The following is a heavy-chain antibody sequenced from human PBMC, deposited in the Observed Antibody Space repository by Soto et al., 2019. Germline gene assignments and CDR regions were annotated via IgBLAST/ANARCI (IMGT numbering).Heavy chain of an antibody. D-gene: IGHD3-3*01. J-gene: IGHJ3*02. CDR2: INHSGST. CDR1: GGSFSGYY. CDR3: ARGGTDFWSGSPFAFYI. Sequence: SETLSLTCADYGGSFSGYYWSWIRRPPGKGLEWIGEINHSGSTNYNPSLKSRVTISVDTSTNQFSLKLSSVTAADTAVYYCARGGTDFWSGSPFAFYIWGQGTMVTVSS. V-gene: IGHV4-34*01.